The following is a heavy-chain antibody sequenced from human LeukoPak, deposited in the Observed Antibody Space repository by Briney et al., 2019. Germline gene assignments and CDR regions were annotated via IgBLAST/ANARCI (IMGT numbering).Heavy chain of an antibody. CDR1: GFTFDDYT. J-gene: IGHJ6*03. CDR2: ISWDGGST. V-gene: IGHV3-43*01. CDR3: AKDSGITMVRGSGYYMDV. Sequence: GGSLRLSCAASGFTFDDYTMHWVRQAPGKGLEWVSLISWDGGSTYYADSVKGRFTSSRDNSKNSLYLQMNSLRTEDTALYYCAKDSGITMVRGSGYYMDVWGKGTTVTISS. D-gene: IGHD3-10*01.